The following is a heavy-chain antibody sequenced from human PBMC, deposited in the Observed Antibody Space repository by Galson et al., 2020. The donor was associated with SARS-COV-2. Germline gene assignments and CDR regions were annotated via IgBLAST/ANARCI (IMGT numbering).Heavy chain of an antibody. CDR3: ARRERSGYFAE. CDR1: GGSIRSYY. Sequence: SETLSLTCTVSGGSIRSYYWSWIRRPPGKRLEWIGYIYYTGNTDYNPSLERRATISVDTSKNQFSLMLTSVTAADTAVYFCARRERSGYFAEWCQGTLVTVSS. V-gene: IGHV4-59*08. CDR2: IYYTGNT. J-gene: IGHJ4*02. D-gene: IGHD3-9*01.